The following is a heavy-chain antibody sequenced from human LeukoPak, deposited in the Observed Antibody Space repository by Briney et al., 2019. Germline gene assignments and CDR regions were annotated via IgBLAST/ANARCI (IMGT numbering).Heavy chain of an antibody. Sequence: GGSLRLSCAASGFTVSSNFMSWVRQAPGKGLEWVSVIYSGDNTYYADSVKGRFTISRDNSRDTLYLQMNSLRAEDTAVYYCARDLRSSGTSGIPVAGPPGTAAFDIWGQGTMVIVSS. D-gene: IGHD6-19*01. CDR1: GFTVSSNF. CDR2: IYSGDNT. CDR3: ARDLRSSGTSGIPVAGPPGTAAFDI. J-gene: IGHJ3*02. V-gene: IGHV3-53*01.